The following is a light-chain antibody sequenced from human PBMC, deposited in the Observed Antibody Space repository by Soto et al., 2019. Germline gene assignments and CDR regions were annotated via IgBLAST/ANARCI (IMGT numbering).Light chain of an antibody. J-gene: IGKJ1*01. V-gene: IGKV3-20*01. Sequence: EIVLTQSPGTLSLSPGERATLSCRASQSVGSNYLAWYQQKLGQPPRLLIYGASSRATGIPDRFSGSGSGTDFTLSINRLEPEDFAVYFCQQYGSSPWTFGQGTKVEIK. CDR3: QQYGSSPWT. CDR2: GAS. CDR1: QSVGSNY.